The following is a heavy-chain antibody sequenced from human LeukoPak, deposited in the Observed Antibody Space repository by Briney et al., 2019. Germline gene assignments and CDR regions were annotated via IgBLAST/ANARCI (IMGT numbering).Heavy chain of an antibody. Sequence: SETLSLTCTVSGGSISSSSYYWGWIRQPPGKGLEWIGSIYYSGSTYYNPSLKSRVTISVDTSKNQFSLKLSSVTAADTAVYYCARDGTTVRFEAFDYWGQGTLVTVSS. J-gene: IGHJ4*02. CDR1: GGSISSSSYY. D-gene: IGHD1-7*01. CDR2: IYYSGST. V-gene: IGHV4-39*02. CDR3: ARDGTTVRFEAFDY.